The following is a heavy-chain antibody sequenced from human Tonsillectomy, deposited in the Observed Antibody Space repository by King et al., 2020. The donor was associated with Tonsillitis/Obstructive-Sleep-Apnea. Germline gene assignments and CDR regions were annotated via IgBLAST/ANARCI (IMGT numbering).Heavy chain of an antibody. V-gene: IGHV4-39*01. J-gene: IGHJ3*02. CDR1: GGSISSSSYY. CDR2: IYYSGST. CDR3: ARQGDQGPVSEKEGFDI. Sequence: QLQESGPGLVKPSETLSLTCTVSGGSISSSSYYWGWIRQPPGKGLEWIGSIYYSGSTYYNPSLKSRVTISVDTSKNQFSLKLSSVTAADTAVYYCARQGDQGPVSEKEGFDIWGQGTMVTVSS. D-gene: IGHD3-16*01.